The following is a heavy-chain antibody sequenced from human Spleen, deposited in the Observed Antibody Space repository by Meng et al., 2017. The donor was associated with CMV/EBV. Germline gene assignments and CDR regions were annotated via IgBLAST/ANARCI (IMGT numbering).Heavy chain of an antibody. D-gene: IGHD2-15*01. V-gene: IGHV1-2*02. CDR3: GLYCSGGSCFNWSDP. Sequence: SGYTFTDYYMHWVRQAPGQGLGWMGWINPNSSGTSYAQKFQGRVTMTRDTSISTAYMELTSLRSDDTAVYYCGLYCSGGSCFNWSDPWGQGTLVTVSS. J-gene: IGHJ5*02. CDR2: INPNSSGT. CDR1: GYTFTDYY.